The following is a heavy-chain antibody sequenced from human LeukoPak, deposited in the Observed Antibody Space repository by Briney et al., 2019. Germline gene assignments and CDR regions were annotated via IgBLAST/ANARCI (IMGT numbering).Heavy chain of an antibody. J-gene: IGHJ4*02. V-gene: IGHV3-23*01. CDR3: GRGGSSWLYFFEY. D-gene: IGHD6-13*01. CDR2: ISGGGGNT. CDR1: GFTFSTYA. Sequence: PGGSLRLSCAASGFTFSTYAMSWVRQAPGKGLEWVSSISGGGGNTYLADSVKGRFTISRDNSKNTLYLQVNSLRAEDTALYYCGRGGSSWLYFFEYWGQGTPVTVSS.